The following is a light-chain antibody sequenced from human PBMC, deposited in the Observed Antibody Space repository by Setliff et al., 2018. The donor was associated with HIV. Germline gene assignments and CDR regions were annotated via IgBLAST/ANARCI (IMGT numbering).Light chain of an antibody. J-gene: IGLJ1*01. CDR3: CSYAGSSTYV. CDR1: SSDVGGYDF. Sequence: QSVLTQPASVSGSPGQSITISCIGTSSDVGGYDFVSWYQQRPGKAPKLIIYEVSKRPSGVSNRFSGSKSGNTASLTISGLQAEDEADYYCCSYAGSSTYVFGTGTKVTVL. CDR2: EVS. V-gene: IGLV2-23*02.